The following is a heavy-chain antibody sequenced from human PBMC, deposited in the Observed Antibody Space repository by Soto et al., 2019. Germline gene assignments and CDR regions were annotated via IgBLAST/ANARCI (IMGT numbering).Heavy chain of an antibody. CDR1: GGSVSSDSYY. V-gene: IGHV4-61*01. CDR3: ARSPGSGDYVDY. D-gene: IGHD4-17*01. J-gene: IGHJ4*02. CDR2: IYFSGTT. Sequence: QVQLQESGPRLVQPSETLSLTCSVSGGSVSSDSYYWSWIRQPPGAGLEWIGYIYFSGTTNCNPSLESRVTILVDSSKNQFSLKLSSVTAADTAVYYCARSPGSGDYVDYWGQGTLVAVSS.